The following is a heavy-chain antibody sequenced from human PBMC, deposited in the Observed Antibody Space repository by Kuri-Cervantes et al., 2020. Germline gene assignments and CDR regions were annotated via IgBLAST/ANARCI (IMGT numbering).Heavy chain of an antibody. D-gene: IGHD1-26*01. CDR2: INWNGGST. V-gene: IGHV3-20*04. CDR3: AKDWGYSGSYGVISYYYGMDV. Sequence: GGSLRLSCAASGFTFDDYGMSWVRQAPGKGLEWVSGINWNGGSTGYADSVKGRFTISRDNSKNTLYLQMNSLRAEDTAVYYCAKDWGYSGSYGVISYYYGMDVWGQGTTVTVSS. J-gene: IGHJ6*02. CDR1: GFTFDDYG.